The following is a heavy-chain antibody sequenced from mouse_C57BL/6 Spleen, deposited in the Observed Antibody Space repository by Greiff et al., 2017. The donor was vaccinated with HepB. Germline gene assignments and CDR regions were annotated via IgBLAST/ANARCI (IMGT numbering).Heavy chain of an antibody. CDR3: ARGGTTGLYFDY. CDR2: ISSGSSTI. J-gene: IGHJ2*01. Sequence: EVKLMESGGGLVKPGGSLKLSCAASGFTFSDYGMHWVRQAPEKGLEWVAYISSGSSTIYYADTVKGRFTISRDNATNTLFLQMTSLRSEDTAMYYCARGGTTGLYFDYWGQGTTLTVSS. D-gene: IGHD2-12*01. CDR1: GFTFSDYG. V-gene: IGHV5-17*01.